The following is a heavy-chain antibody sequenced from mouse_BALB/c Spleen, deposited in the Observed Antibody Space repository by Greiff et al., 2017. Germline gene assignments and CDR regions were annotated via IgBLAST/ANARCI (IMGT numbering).Heavy chain of an antibody. CDR3: TPVNDSGACFAY. J-gene: IGHJ3*01. CDR1: GYSFISYW. CDR2: FYPGNSVT. V-gene: IGHV1-5*01. Sequence: QQPGTVLARLGVPVKMSCKALGYSFISYWLHWLKQRLGQGLEGIGAFYPGNSVTSYNQKSKGKAKLTAATSTSTPYMELSSLTNEDSAVYYCTPVNDSGACFAYWGQGTLVTVSA. D-gene: IGHD1-3*01.